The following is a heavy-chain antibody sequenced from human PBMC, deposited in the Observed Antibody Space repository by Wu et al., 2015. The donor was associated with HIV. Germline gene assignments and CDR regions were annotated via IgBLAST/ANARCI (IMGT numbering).Heavy chain of an antibody. CDR1: GYTFGRQY. V-gene: IGHV1-46*01. CDR3: ARSMASWSRWGLRLEGAFDI. Sequence: QVQLMQSGAEVKKPGASVKVSCKASGYTFGRQYIHWVRQAPGQRLEWMGIINPTGGSAKYAEKFQGRVTMTRDTSTSTVYIDLSSLRSEDTAMYYXARSMASWSRWGLRLEGAFDIWGQGTMVTVSS. J-gene: IGHJ3*02. CDR2: INPTGGSA. D-gene: IGHD6-19*01.